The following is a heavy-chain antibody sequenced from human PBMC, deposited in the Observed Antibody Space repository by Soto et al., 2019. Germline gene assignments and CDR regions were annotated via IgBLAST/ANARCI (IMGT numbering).Heavy chain of an antibody. D-gene: IGHD1-26*01. Sequence: PGESLKISCKGSGYRFTSYWISWVRQMPGKGLEWMGRIDPSDSYTNYSPSFQGHVTMSADKSISIAYLHWSSLKASDTAMYYCARVVGATTWNWFDPWGQGTLVTVS. CDR3: ARVVGATTWNWFDP. V-gene: IGHV5-10-1*01. J-gene: IGHJ5*02. CDR1: GYRFTSYW. CDR2: IDPSDSYT.